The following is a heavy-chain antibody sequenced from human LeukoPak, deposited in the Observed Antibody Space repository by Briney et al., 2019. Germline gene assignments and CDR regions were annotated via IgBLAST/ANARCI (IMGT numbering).Heavy chain of an antibody. CDR1: AFTFSTYN. V-gene: IGHV3-48*01. CDR2: ISSTSSTI. J-gene: IGHJ6*03. D-gene: IGHD6-6*01. Sequence: GVSLTLSSAVSAFTFSTYNMNWVRQAPGQGLEWVSYISSTSSTIYYADSVKGRFTISRDNAKNSLYLQMNSLRAEDTAVYYCAGSGNIAARYYYYMDVWGKGTTVTVSS. CDR3: AGSGNIAARYYYYMDV.